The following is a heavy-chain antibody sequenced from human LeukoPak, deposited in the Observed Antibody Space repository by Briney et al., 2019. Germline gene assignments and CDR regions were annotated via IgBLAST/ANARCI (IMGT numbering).Heavy chain of an antibody. CDR2: IYSGGST. CDR1: GFTVSSDY. Sequence: GGSLRLSCAASGFTVSSDYMTWVRQAPGKGLEWVSVIYSGGSTNYADSVKGRFTISRDNAQNSLSLQMNSLRAEDTAVYYCARSTRRDTEVALAEYFQRWGQGTLVTVSS. CDR3: ARSTRRDTEVALAEYFQR. D-gene: IGHD5-18*01. J-gene: IGHJ1*01. V-gene: IGHV3-66*01.